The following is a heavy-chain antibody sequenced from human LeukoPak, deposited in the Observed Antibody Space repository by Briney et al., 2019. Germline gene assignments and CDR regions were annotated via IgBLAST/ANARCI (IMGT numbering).Heavy chain of an antibody. Sequence: SETLSLTCTVSGGSISSYYWSWIRQPPGKGLEWIGYIYYSGSTNYNPSLKSRVTISVDTSKNQFSLKLSSVTAADTAVYYCASTGGLDAFDIWGQGTMVTVSS. D-gene: IGHD2-8*02. CDR1: GGSISSYY. V-gene: IGHV4-59*01. J-gene: IGHJ3*02. CDR3: ASTGGLDAFDI. CDR2: IYYSGST.